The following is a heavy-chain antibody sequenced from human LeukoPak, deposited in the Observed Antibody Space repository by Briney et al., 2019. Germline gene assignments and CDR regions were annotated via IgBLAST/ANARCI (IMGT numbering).Heavy chain of an antibody. CDR2: ITYDGRYT. CDR3: VRRHGGTPEY. Sequence: GGSLRLSCAASAFNFNIYVMAWVRQAPGKGLEWVSAITYDGRYTDYADSVRGRFTISRHNSKNTLSLQMNSLTAEDTALYYCVRRHGGTPEYWGLGTLVTVSS. D-gene: IGHD2/OR15-2a*01. J-gene: IGHJ4*02. CDR1: AFNFNIYV. V-gene: IGHV3-23*01.